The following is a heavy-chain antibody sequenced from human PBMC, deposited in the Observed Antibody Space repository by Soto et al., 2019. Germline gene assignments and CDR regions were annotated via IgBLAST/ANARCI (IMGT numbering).Heavy chain of an antibody. D-gene: IGHD3-22*01. CDR2: IIPIFGTA. CDR1: GGTFSSYA. V-gene: IGHV1-69*13. Sequence: SVKASCKASGGTFSSYAISWVRQAPGQGLEWMGEIIPIFGTANYAQKFQGRVTITADESTSTAYMELSSLRSEDTAVYYCARDRGPSSGYYPYWFDPWGQGTLVTVSS. CDR3: ARDRGPSSGYYPYWFDP. J-gene: IGHJ5*02.